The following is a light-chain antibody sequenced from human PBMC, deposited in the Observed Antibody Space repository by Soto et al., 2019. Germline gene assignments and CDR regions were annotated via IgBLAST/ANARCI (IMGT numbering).Light chain of an antibody. CDR2: EVS. J-gene: IGLJ3*02. V-gene: IGLV2-14*01. CDR3: SSYTRSSTWV. Sequence: QSALTQPASVSGSPGQSITISCTGTSSDVGGYNYVSWYQQHPGKAPKLMISEVSNRPSGVSNRFSGSKSGNTAPLTISGLHAEDEADYYCSSYTRSSTWVFGGGTKLTVL. CDR1: SSDVGGYNY.